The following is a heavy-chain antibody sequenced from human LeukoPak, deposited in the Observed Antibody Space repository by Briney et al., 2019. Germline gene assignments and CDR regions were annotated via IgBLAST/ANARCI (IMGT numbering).Heavy chain of an antibody. V-gene: IGHV3-23*01. CDR2: ISGSGGST. CDR1: GFTFSSYA. Sequence: PGGSLRLSCAASGFTFSSYAMSWVRQAPGKGLEWVSAISGSGGSTYYADSVKGRFTISRDNSKNTLYLQMNSLRAEDTAMYYCAKDRVGRGYGSGSYYTLGYWGQGTLVTVSS. J-gene: IGHJ4*02. CDR3: AKDRVGRGYGSGSYYTLGY. D-gene: IGHD3-10*01.